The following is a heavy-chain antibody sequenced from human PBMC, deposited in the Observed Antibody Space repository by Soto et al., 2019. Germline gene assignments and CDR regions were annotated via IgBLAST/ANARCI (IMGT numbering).Heavy chain of an antibody. CDR2: INAGNGNT. CDR1: GYTFTSYA. Sequence: ASVKVSCKASGYTFTSYAMHWVRQAPGQRLEWMGWINAGNGNTKYSQKFQGRVTITRDTSASTAYMELSSLRSEDTAVYYCARSIVVVTSFDYWGQGTLITVSS. CDR3: ARSIVVVTSFDY. D-gene: IGHD3-22*01. V-gene: IGHV1-3*01. J-gene: IGHJ4*02.